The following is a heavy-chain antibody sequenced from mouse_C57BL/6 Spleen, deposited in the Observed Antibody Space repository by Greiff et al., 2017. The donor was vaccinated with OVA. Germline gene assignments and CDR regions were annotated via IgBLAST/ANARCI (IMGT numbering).Heavy chain of an antibody. CDR1: GYTFTSYG. CDR3: ARRDWDLYYFDY. Sequence: QVQLKQSGAELARPGASVKLSCKASGYTFTSYGISWVKQRTGQGLEWIGEIYPRSGNTYYNEKFKGKATLTADKSSSTAYMELRSLTSEDSAVYFCARRDWDLYYFDYWGQGTTLTVSS. CDR2: IYPRSGNT. D-gene: IGHD4-1*01. V-gene: IGHV1-81*01. J-gene: IGHJ2*01.